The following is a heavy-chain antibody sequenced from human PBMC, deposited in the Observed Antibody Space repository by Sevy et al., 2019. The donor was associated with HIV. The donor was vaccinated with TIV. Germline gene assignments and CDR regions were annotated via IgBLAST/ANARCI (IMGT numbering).Heavy chain of an antibody. CDR1: GFTFNTYN. J-gene: IGHJ6*02. CDR3: ASSYATSMFGYYYFAMDF. Sequence: GGSLRLSCAVSGFTFNTYNMNWVRQAPGKGLEWVSYISYISTTKYYADSVRGRFTISRDNAKNTLYLQMNSLRDDDTAVYYCASSYATSMFGYYYFAMDFWGQGTSVTVSS. D-gene: IGHD3-3*01. CDR2: ISYISTTK. V-gene: IGHV3-48*02.